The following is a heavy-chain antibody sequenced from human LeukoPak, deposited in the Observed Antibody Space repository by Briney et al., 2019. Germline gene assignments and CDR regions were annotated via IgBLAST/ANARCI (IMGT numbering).Heavy chain of an antibody. V-gene: IGHV1-2*02. CDR2: INPNSGGT. J-gene: IGHJ5*02. CDR3: ARDYYDSSGYSNWFDP. CDR1: GYTFTGYY. D-gene: IGHD3-22*01. Sequence: ASVKVSCKASGYTFTGYYMHWVRQAPGQGLKWMGWINPNSGGTNYAQKFQGRVTMTRDTSISTAYMELSRLRSDDTAVYYCARDYYDSSGYSNWFDPWGQGTLVTVSS.